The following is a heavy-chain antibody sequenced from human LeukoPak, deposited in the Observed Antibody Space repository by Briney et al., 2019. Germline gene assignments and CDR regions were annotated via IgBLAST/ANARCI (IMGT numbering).Heavy chain of an antibody. CDR3: ARGDVVGVDP. V-gene: IGHV5-51*01. CDR1: EYSFATYW. CDR2: IFPGDSDT. J-gene: IGHJ5*02. Sequence: GESLKISCKGSEYSFATYWIGWVRQMPGQGLEWMGIIFPGDSDTRYSPSLQGQVTISADKSISTAYLQWSSLKASDTAMYYCARGDVVGVDPWGQGTLVTVSS. D-gene: IGHD2-2*01.